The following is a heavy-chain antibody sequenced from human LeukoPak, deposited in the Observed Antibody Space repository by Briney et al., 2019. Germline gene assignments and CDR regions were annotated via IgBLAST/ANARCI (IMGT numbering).Heavy chain of an antibody. CDR1: GYTFTSYA. D-gene: IGHD2-2*01. Sequence: VASVKVSCKASGYTFTSYAMNRVRQAPGQGLEWMGWINTNTGNPTYAQGFTGRFVFSLDTSVSTAYLQISSLKAEDTAVYYCARDLEDIVVVPADWGQGTLVTVSS. CDR3: ARDLEDIVVVPAD. V-gene: IGHV7-4-1*02. J-gene: IGHJ4*02. CDR2: INTNTGNP.